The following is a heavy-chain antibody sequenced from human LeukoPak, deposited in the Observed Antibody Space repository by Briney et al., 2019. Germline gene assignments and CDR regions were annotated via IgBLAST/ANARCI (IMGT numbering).Heavy chain of an antibody. D-gene: IGHD6-13*01. V-gene: IGHV1-2*02. CDR1: GYTFTVYY. J-gene: IGHJ6*04. CDR3: AKDLYSSSWYSVDV. Sequence: ASVKVSCKASGYTFTVYYMHWVRQAPGQGLEWMGWIHPNSGVTNFAQKFQGRVTMARDTSISTAYMELSRLRSDDTALYYCAKDLYSSSWYSVDVWGKGTTVTISS. CDR2: IHPNSGVT.